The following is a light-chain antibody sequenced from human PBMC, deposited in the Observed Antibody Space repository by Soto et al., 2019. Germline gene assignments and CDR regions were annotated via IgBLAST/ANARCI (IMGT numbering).Light chain of an antibody. Sequence: EIVLTQSPATLSLSPGERATLSCRASQSVRSYLAWYQQKPGQAPRLLFYDASNRATGIPARFSGGGSGTDFTLTISSLEPEDFAVYYCQQRFNWPRFTFGQGTKLEIK. J-gene: IGKJ2*01. CDR1: QSVRSY. V-gene: IGKV3-11*01. CDR2: DAS. CDR3: QQRFNWPRFT.